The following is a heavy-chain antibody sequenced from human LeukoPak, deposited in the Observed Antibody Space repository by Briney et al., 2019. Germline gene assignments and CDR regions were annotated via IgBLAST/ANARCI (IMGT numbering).Heavy chain of an antibody. J-gene: IGHJ4*02. D-gene: IGHD6-19*01. V-gene: IGHV3-64*01. CDR3: AKDVVSVAVAGTTLFDY. CDR1: GFTFSSYA. Sequence: GGSLRLSCAASGFTFSSYAMHWVRQAPGKGLEYVSAISSNGGSTYYANSVKGRFTISRDNSKNTLYLQMNSLRAEDTAVYYCAKDVVSVAVAGTTLFDYWGQGTLVTVSS. CDR2: ISSNGGST.